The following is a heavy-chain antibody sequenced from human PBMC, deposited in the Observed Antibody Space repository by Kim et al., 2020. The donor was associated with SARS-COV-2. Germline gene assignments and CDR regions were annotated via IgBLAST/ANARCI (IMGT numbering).Heavy chain of an antibody. Sequence: GGSLRLSCAASGFTFSSYAMSWVRQAPGKGLEWVSAISGSGGSTYYADSVKGRFTISRDNSKNTLYLQMNSLRAEDTAVYYCAKDPVIRRLPGTYNWFDPWGQGTLVTVSS. CDR2: ISGSGGST. CDR1: GFTFSSYA. D-gene: IGHD4-17*01. V-gene: IGHV3-23*01. J-gene: IGHJ5*02. CDR3: AKDPVIRRLPGTYNWFDP.